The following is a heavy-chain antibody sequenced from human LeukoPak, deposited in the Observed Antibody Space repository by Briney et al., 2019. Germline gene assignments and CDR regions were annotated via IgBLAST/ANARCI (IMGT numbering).Heavy chain of an antibody. CDR3: ARRNSGTTAYGYYYYYYMDV. Sequence: SETLSLTCAVYGGSFSGYYWSWIRQPPGKGLEWIGEINHSGSTNYNPSLKSRVTISVDTSKNQFSLKLSSVTAADTAVYYCARRNSGTTAYGYYYYYYMDVWGKGTTVTVSS. CDR1: GGSFSGYY. D-gene: IGHD1-7*01. J-gene: IGHJ6*03. CDR2: INHSGST. V-gene: IGHV4-34*01.